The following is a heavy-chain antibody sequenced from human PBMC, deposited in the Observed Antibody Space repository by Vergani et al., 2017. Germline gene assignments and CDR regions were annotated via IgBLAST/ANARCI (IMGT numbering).Heavy chain of an antibody. V-gene: IGHV3-23*01. CDR3: AKDSGLRGYDLRDVSYMDV. CDR1: GFTFSSYA. CDR2: ISGSGGST. D-gene: IGHD5-12*01. J-gene: IGHJ6*03. Sequence: EVQLLESGGGLVQPGGSLRLSCAASGFTFSSYAMSWVRQAPGEGVEWVSAISGSGGSTYYADSVKGRFTITRDNSKYTLYLQMNSLRAEDTAVYYCAKDSGLRGYDLRDVSYMDVWGKGTTVTVSS.